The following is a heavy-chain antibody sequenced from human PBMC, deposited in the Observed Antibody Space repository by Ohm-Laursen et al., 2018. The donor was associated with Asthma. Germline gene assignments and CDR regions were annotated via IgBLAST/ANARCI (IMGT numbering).Heavy chain of an antibody. Sequence: SLRLSCSASGFTFSSYAMSWVRQAPGKGLEWVSAISGSGGSTYYADSVKGRFTISRDNSKNTLYLQMNSLRAEDTAVYYCARVGIYYYGMDVWGQGTTVTVSS. CDR2: ISGSGGST. D-gene: IGHD1-14*01. CDR3: ARVGIYYYGMDV. V-gene: IGHV3-23*01. CDR1: GFTFSSYA. J-gene: IGHJ6*02.